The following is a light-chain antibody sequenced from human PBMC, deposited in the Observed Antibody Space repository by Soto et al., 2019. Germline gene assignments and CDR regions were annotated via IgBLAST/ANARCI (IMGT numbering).Light chain of an antibody. V-gene: IGKV3-20*01. Sequence: EVVMTQSPATLSVSPGERATLSCRASQSARSSLGWYQQKPGQAPRLLISGASNRATGTPDRFRGSGSGTDFTLTITRLEPEDFAVYYCHQYGSAPWTFGQGTKVDIK. CDR1: QSARSS. CDR3: HQYGSAPWT. CDR2: GAS. J-gene: IGKJ1*01.